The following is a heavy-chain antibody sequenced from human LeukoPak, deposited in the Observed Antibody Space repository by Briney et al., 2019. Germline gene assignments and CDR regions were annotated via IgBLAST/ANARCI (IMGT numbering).Heavy chain of an antibody. CDR2: INGNGGST. Sequence: GGSLRLSCAASGFTFDDYGMSWVRQVPGKGLEWVSSINGNGGSTAYADSVKGRFTISRDNAKNSLYLQMNSLRAEDTAFYYCARHDFWSGFKGGDYWGQGTLVTVSS. CDR3: ARHDFWSGFKGGDY. CDR1: GFTFDDYG. D-gene: IGHD3-3*01. V-gene: IGHV3-20*04. J-gene: IGHJ4*02.